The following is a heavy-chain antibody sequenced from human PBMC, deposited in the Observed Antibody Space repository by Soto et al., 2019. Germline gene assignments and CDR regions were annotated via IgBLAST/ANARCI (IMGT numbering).Heavy chain of an antibody. CDR3: ARDRGSVGQYYYDSSGYPYYYYYGMDV. J-gene: IGHJ6*02. Sequence: EVQLVESGGGLVKPGGSLRLSCAASGFTFSSYSMNWVRQAPGKGLEWVSSISSSSSYIYYADSVKGRFTISRDNAKNSLYLQMNSLRAEDTAVYYCARDRGSVGQYYYDSSGYPYYYYYGMDVWGQGTTVTVSS. CDR1: GFTFSSYS. D-gene: IGHD3-22*01. CDR2: ISSSSSYI. V-gene: IGHV3-21*01.